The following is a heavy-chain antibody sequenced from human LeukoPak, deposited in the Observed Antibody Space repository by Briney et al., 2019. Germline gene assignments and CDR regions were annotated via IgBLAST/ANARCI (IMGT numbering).Heavy chain of an antibody. V-gene: IGHV1-58*02. Sequence: SVKVSCKASGFTFTSSAMQWVRQARGQRLEWIGWIVVGSGNTNYAQKFQERVTITRDMSTSTAYMELSSLRSEDTAVYYCAVTDRLRLGELYYDYWGQGTLVTVSS. CDR3: AVTDRLRLGELYYDY. CDR2: IVVGSGNT. CDR1: GFTFTSSA. J-gene: IGHJ4*02. D-gene: IGHD3-16*01.